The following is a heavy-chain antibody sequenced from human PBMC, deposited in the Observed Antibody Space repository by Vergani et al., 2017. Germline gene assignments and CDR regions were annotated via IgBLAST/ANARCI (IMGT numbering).Heavy chain of an antibody. V-gene: IGHV1-69*01. CDR3: ARDLWATSEIATTNYYYYMDV. CDR1: GGTFSSYA. D-gene: IGHD5-24*01. CDR2: IIPIFGTA. J-gene: IGHJ6*03. Sequence: QVQLVQSGAEVKKPGSSVKVSCKASGGTFSSYAISWVRQAPGQGLEWMGGIIPIFGTANYAQKFQGRVTITADESTSTAYMELSSLRSEDTAVYYCARDLWATSEIATTNYYYYMDVWGKGTTVTVSS.